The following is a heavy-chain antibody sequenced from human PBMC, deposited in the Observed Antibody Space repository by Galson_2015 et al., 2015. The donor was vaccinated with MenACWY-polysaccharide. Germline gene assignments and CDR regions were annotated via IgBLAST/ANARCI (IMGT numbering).Heavy chain of an antibody. V-gene: IGHV1-8*01. J-gene: IGHJ4*02. Sequence: TAKTGYPQKFQGRVTMTRNNSISTAYMELSSLTSEDTAVYYCARGRRDTAVAATAAVFLDYWGQGILVTVSS. CDR2: TAKT. D-gene: IGHD6-19*01. CDR3: ARGRRDTAVAATAAVFLDY.